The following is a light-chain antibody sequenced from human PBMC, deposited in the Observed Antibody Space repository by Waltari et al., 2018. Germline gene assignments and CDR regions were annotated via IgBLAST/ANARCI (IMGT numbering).Light chain of an antibody. CDR2: EGS. CDR3: CSYAGSVV. J-gene: IGLJ2*01. CDR1: TSDVGIYNL. Sequence: QSALTQPASVSGSPGQSISIPCTGTTSDVGIYNLVSSYQPYPGKAPKLMIYEGSKRPSGVSNRFSGSKSGNTASLTISGLQAEDEADYYCCSYAGSVVFGGGTKLTVL. V-gene: IGLV2-23*01.